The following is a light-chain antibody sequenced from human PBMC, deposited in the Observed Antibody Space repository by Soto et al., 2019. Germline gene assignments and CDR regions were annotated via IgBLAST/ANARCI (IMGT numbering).Light chain of an antibody. CDR1: QSVSTNY. CDR3: QQYGDYNSPRYS. V-gene: IGKV3-20*01. CDR2: ATS. Sequence: EIVLTQSPGTLSLSPGDRVTLSCRASQSVSTNYFPGISKPGQAPRLLIYATSSRAVGIPDRFSGSGSGTDFTLTISRLEPEDFAMGYCQQYGDYNSPRYSFGQGTRLEI. J-gene: IGKJ2*03.